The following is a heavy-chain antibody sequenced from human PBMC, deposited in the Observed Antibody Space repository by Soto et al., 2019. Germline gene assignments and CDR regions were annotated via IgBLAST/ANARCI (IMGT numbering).Heavy chain of an antibody. CDR2: IDPSRGST. J-gene: IGHJ6*02. CDR3: AVCGGNMPPYPYTGLDV. D-gene: IGHD2-21*01. V-gene: IGHV1-46*01. CDR1: GYIFTNYW. Sequence: QDQLVQSGAEVKKPGASVKVSCEASGYIFTNYWISWVRLAPGQGLEWMGIIDPSRGSTTYAPKFQGRITMTRDTAVYTAYMELSSLRSEDTAVYYCAVCGGNMPPYPYTGLDVWGQGTTVIVSS.